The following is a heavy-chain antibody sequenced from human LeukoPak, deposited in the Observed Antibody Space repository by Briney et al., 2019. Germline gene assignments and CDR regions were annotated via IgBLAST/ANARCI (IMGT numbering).Heavy chain of an antibody. Sequence: SETLSLTCTVSGVSISSYYWSWIRQPPGKGLEWIGYIYDSGSTNYNPSLKSRVTISVDKSKNQFSLKLSSVTAADTAVYYCARRVIAAAGYYWGQGTLVTVSS. CDR1: GVSISSYY. D-gene: IGHD6-13*01. CDR3: ARRVIAAAGYY. CDR2: IYDSGST. V-gene: IGHV4-59*12. J-gene: IGHJ4*02.